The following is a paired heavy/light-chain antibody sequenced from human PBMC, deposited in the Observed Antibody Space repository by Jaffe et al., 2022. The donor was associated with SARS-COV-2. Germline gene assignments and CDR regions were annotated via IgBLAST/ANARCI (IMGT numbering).Light chain of an antibody. CDR2: AAS. CDR3: QQYNSYPRYT. CDR1: QGISNY. V-gene: IGKV1-16*02. J-gene: IGKJ2*01. Sequence: DIQMTQSPSSLSASVGDRVTITCRASQGISNYLAWFQQKPGKAPKSLIYAASSLQSGVPSKFSGSGSGTDFTLTISSLQPEDFATYYCQQYNSYPRYTFGQGTKLEIK.
Heavy chain of an antibody. CDR1: GFTFSSYE. Sequence: EVQLVESGGGLVQPGGSLRLSCAASGFTFSSYEMNWVRQAPGKGLEWVSYISSSGSTIYYADSVKGRFTISRDNAKNSLYLQMNSLRAEDTAVYYCASVVINLDYWGQGTLVTVSS. J-gene: IGHJ4*02. D-gene: IGHD3-22*01. V-gene: IGHV3-48*03. CDR2: ISSSGSTI. CDR3: ASVVINLDY.